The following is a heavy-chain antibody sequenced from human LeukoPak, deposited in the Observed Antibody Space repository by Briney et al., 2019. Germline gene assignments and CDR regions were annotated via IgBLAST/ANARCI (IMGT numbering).Heavy chain of an antibody. J-gene: IGHJ5*02. CDR2: IYYNGDI. CDR3: ARGHYDLGP. D-gene: IGHD3-22*01. Sequence: SETLSLTCTVSGASINSNYWSWIRQSPGKGLECIAYIYYNGDINCNPSLRSRATISLDTSRNQVSLKLTSLTAADTAVYYCARGHYDLGPWGQGTLVTVSS. CDR1: GASINSNY. V-gene: IGHV4-59*01.